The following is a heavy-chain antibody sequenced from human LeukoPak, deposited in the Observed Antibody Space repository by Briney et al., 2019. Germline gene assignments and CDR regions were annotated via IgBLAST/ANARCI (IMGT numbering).Heavy chain of an antibody. CDR2: INPSGGST. CDR3: ARDRSFVGYDHDAFDI. D-gene: IGHD5-12*01. V-gene: IGHV1-46*01. CDR1: GYTFTSYY. J-gene: IGHJ3*02. Sequence: ASVKVSCKASGYTFTSYYMHWVRQAPGQGLEWMGIINPSGGSTSYAQKFQGRVTMTRDTSTSTVYMELSSLRSEDTAVYYCARDRSFVGYDHDAFDIWGQGTMVTVSS.